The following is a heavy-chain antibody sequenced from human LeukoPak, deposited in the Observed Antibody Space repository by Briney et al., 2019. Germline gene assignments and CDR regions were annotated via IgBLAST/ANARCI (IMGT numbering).Heavy chain of an antibody. CDR1: GYTFTSYA. D-gene: IGHD4-17*01. CDR3: ARVDTVTTHYYYYGMDV. CDR2: IDTNTGNP. J-gene: IGHJ6*02. Sequence: VASVKVSCKASGYTFTSYAMNWVRQAPGQELEWMGWIDTNTGNPTYAQGFTGRFVFSLDTSVSTAYLQISSLKAEDTAVCYCARVDTVTTHYYYYGMDVWGQGTTVTVSS. V-gene: IGHV7-4-1*02.